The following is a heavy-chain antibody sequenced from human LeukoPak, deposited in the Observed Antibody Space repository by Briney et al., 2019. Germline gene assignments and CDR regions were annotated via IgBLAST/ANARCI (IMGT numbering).Heavy chain of an antibody. CDR3: ARQIAVAGEWAFDI. Sequence: SETLSLTCTVSGGSVSSGSYYWSWIRQPPGMGLEWIGSINYRGSTYYNPSLKSRVTISVDTSKNQFSLKLSSVTAADTALYYCARQIAVAGEWAFDIWGQGTMVTVSS. V-gene: IGHV4-39*01. CDR2: INYRGST. CDR1: GGSVSSGSYY. J-gene: IGHJ3*02. D-gene: IGHD6-19*01.